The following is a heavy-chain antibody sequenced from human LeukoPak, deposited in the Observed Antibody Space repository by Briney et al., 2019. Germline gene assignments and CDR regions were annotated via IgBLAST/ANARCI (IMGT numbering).Heavy chain of an antibody. CDR3: ARDSGYYDSSGYDAFDI. J-gene: IGHJ3*02. D-gene: IGHD3-22*01. CDR2: IYSGGST. CDR1: GFTVSSNY. Sequence: PGGSLRLSCAASGFTVSSNYMSWVCQAPGKGLEWVSVIYSGGSTYYADSVKGRFTISRDNSKNTLYLQMNSLRAEDTAVYYCARDSGYYDSSGYDAFDIWGQGTVVTVSS. V-gene: IGHV3-66*01.